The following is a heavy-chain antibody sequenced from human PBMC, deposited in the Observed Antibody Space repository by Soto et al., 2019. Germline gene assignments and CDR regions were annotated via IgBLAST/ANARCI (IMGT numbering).Heavy chain of an antibody. CDR2: ISYDGSNK. Sequence: GGSLRLSCAASGFNISSYGFHWVRQAPGKGLEWVAVISYDGSNKYYADFVKGRFTISRDNSKNTLYLQMNSLGAEDTAVFYCATPAGLAPAHYYGMDVWGQGTTVTVSS. V-gene: IGHV3-30*03. CDR1: GFNISSYG. CDR3: ATPAGLAPAHYYGMDV. J-gene: IGHJ6*02. D-gene: IGHD2-2*01.